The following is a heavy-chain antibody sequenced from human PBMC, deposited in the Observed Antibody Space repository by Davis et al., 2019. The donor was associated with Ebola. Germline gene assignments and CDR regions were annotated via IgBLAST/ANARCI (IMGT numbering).Heavy chain of an antibody. D-gene: IGHD3-3*01. J-gene: IGHJ3*02. V-gene: IGHV3-23*01. CDR2: ISGSGGST. CDR1: GFTFSSYA. Sequence: PGGSLRLSCAASGFTFSSYAMRRVRQAPGKGLEWVSAISGSGGSTYYADSVKGRFTISRDNSKNTLYLQMNSLRAEDTAIYYCAKDKNYDFWSGYPNDAFDIWGQGTMVTVSS. CDR3: AKDKNYDFWSGYPNDAFDI.